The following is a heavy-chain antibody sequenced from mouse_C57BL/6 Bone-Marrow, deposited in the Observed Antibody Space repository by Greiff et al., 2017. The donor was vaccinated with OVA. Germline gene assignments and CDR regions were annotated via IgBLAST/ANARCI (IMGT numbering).Heavy chain of an antibody. CDR1: GFTFSSYA. CDR2: ISDGGSYT. CDR3: ARNGDDFAY. V-gene: IGHV5-4*03. D-gene: IGHD4-1*01. Sequence: EVKLVESGGGLVKPGGSLKLSCAASGFTFSSYAMSWVRQTPEKRLEWVATISDGGSYTYYPANVKGRFTISRANAKNNRYLQMSHLKSEDTAMYYCARNGDDFAYWGQGTLVTVSA. J-gene: IGHJ3*01.